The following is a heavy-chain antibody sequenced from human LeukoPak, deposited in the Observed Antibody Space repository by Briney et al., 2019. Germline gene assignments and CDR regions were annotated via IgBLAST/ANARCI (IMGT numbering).Heavy chain of an antibody. Sequence: SETLSLTCAVYGGSFSGYYWSWIRQPPGKGLEWIGEINHSGSTNYNPSLKSRVTISVDTSKNQFSLKLSSVTAADTAVYYCARASMGSIWFGAYNWFDPWGQGTLVIVSS. V-gene: IGHV4-34*01. CDR3: ARASMGSIWFGAYNWFDP. CDR1: GGSFSGYY. J-gene: IGHJ5*02. CDR2: INHSGST. D-gene: IGHD3-10*01.